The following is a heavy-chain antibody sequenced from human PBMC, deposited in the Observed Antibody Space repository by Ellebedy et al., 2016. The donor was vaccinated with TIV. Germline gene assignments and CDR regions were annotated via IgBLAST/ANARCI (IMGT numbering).Heavy chain of an antibody. D-gene: IGHD1-26*01. V-gene: IGHV3-53*01. CDR1: GFTVSSHY. Sequence: PGGSLRLSCAASGFTVSSHYMSWVRQTPGKGLEWVSLIYSGGTTYYADSVKGRFTISRDNSKNTLYLQMNSLRAEDTAVYYCARVSVGATKPHFDYWGQGTLVTVSS. CDR2: IYSGGTT. J-gene: IGHJ4*02. CDR3: ARVSVGATKPHFDY.